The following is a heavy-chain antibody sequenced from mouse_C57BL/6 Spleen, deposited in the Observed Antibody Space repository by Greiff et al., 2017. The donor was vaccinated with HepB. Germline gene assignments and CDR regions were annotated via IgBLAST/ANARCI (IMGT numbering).Heavy chain of an antibody. D-gene: IGHD1-1*01. CDR3: ASTTVVARYYFDY. V-gene: IGHV1-82*01. J-gene: IGHJ2*01. CDR2: IYPGDGDT. CDR1: GYAFSSSW. Sequence: QVQLKESGPELVKPGASVKISCKASGYAFSSSWMNWVKQRPGKGLEWIGRIYPGDGDTNYNGKFKGKATLTADKSSSTAYMQLSSLTSEDSAVYFCASTTVVARYYFDYWGQGTTLTVSS.